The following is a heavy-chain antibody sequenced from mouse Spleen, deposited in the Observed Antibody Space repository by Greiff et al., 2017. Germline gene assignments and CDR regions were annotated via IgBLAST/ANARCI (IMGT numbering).Heavy chain of an antibody. D-gene: IGHD2-12*01. CDR1: GYTFTSYW. V-gene: IGHV1-64*01. CDR3: ARLRRGGYFDY. Sequence: QVQLQQPGAELVKPGASVKLSCKASGYTFTSYWMHWVKQRPGQGLEWIGMIHPNSGSTNYNEKFKSKATLTVDKSSSTAYMQLSSLTSEDSAVYYCARLRRGGYFDYWGQGTTLTVSS. CDR2: IHPNSGST. J-gene: IGHJ2*01.